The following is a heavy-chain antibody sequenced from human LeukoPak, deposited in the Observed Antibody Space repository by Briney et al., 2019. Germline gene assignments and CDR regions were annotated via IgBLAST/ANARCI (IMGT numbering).Heavy chain of an antibody. CDR2: IADNGRT. CDR3: ARCLYRFGSYYFDS. Sequence: SSETLSLTCSVSGFSISSTSYYWGWIRQSPGRGLEWIGNIADNGRTNYNPSLESRFTIFVDTSRNQFSLQLTSVTAADTSLYYCARCLYRFGSYYFDSWGQGILVTVSS. V-gene: IGHV4-39*01. CDR1: GFSISSTSYY. D-gene: IGHD1-26*01. J-gene: IGHJ4*02.